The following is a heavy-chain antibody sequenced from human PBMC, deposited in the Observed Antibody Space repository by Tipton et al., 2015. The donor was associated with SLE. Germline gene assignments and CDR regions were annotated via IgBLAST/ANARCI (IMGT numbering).Heavy chain of an antibody. CDR3: AAGAAGRDY. Sequence: TLSLTCTVSGYSISSGYYWGWIRQPPGKGLEWIGSIYHSGSTYYNPSLKSRVTISVDTSKNQFSLKLSSVTAADTAVYYCAAGAAGRDYWGQGTLVTVSS. V-gene: IGHV4-38-2*02. CDR1: GYSISSGYY. CDR2: IYHSGST. D-gene: IGHD6-13*01. J-gene: IGHJ4*02.